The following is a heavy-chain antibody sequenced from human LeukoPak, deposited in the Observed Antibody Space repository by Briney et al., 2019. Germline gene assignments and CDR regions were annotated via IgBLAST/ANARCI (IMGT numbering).Heavy chain of an antibody. Sequence: GGSLRLSCASSGFTFSSYAMHWVRQAPGKGLEWVAVISYDGNNKYYADSVKGRFTISRDNSKNTLYLQMNSLRAEDTAVYYCARGTIAAPELDYWGQGTLVTVSS. CDR1: GFTFSSYA. D-gene: IGHD6-6*01. CDR2: ISYDGNNK. V-gene: IGHV3-30*04. CDR3: ARGTIAAPELDY. J-gene: IGHJ4*02.